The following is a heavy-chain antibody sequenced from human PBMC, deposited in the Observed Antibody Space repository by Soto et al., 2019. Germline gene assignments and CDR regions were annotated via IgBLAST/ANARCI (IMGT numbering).Heavy chain of an antibody. CDR1: GFTFGSYG. V-gene: IGHV3-30*03. J-gene: IGHJ4*02. CDR3: ARAYNSNQLDY. D-gene: IGHD1-20*01. CDR2: ISYDGSNS. Sequence: GGSLRLSCAASGFTFGSYGMHWVRQAPGKGLEWVAVISYDGSNSYFADSVKGRFTISRDNSKNTLYLEMNTLRPEDTAVYYCARAYNSNQLDYWGQGSLVTVSS.